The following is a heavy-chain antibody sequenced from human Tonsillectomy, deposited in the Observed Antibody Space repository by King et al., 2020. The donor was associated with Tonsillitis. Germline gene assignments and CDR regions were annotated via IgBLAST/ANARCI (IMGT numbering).Heavy chain of an antibody. V-gene: IGHV4-59*08. Sequence: VQLQESGPGLVKPSETLSLTCTVSGGSISNYYWSWIRQPPGKGLEWIGYIYDIGSTNYNPSLKSRVTISVDTSKNQFSLNLSSVTAADTAVYHCAGHLNPYCYFDLWGRGTLVTVSS. CDR2: IYDIGST. CDR3: AGHLNPYCYFDL. CDR1: GGSISNYY. J-gene: IGHJ2*01.